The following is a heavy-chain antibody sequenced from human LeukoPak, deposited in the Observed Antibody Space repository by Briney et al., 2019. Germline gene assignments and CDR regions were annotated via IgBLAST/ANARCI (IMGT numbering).Heavy chain of an antibody. CDR1: ADSLSSYY. J-gene: IGHJ4*02. D-gene: IGHD6-6*01. CDR2: THTSGGT. Sequence: SQTMSLTSTVSADSLSSYYWSWIRRPPGKGREWIGYTHTSGGTNYLPSLKGRATISIDTSKNQFSLKLSSVTAADSAVYYCARLTRLSTSPDRYYLDYWGQGTLVTVSS. CDR3: ARLTRLSTSPDRYYLDY. V-gene: IGHV4-4*09.